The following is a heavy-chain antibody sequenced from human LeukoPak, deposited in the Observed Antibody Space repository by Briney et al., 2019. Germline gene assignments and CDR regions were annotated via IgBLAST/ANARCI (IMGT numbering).Heavy chain of an antibody. J-gene: IGHJ4*02. D-gene: IGHD2/OR15-2a*01. V-gene: IGHV4-39*07. CDR2: IYYTGST. CDR1: GGSISSSTHY. CDR3: VGYQYGNTYDF. Sequence: SETLSLTCTVSGGSISSSTHYWAWIRQPPGKGLDWIGSIYYTGSTYINPSLKSRVTISIDTSRNQFSLRLTSVTAEDTAVYYCVGYQYGNTYDFWGQGTLVTVSP.